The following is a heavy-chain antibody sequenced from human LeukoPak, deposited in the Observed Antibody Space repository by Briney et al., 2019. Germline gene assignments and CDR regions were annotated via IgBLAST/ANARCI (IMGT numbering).Heavy chain of an antibody. J-gene: IGHJ4*02. V-gene: IGHV4-59*01. CDR2: IYYSGST. D-gene: IGHD1-14*01. Sequence: PSETLSLTCTVSGGSISSYYWSWIRQPPGKGLEWIGYIYYSGSTNYNPSLKSRVTISVDTSKNQFSLKLSSVTAADTAVYYCARATRGRFDYWGRGTLVTVSS. CDR3: ARATRGRFDY. CDR1: GGSISSYY.